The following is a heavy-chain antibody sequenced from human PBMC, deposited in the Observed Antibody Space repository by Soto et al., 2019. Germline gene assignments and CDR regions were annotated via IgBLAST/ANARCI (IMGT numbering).Heavy chain of an antibody. J-gene: IGHJ3*02. CDR1: GGSIRSCGYS. CDR3: ARLDSTTRLQAFDI. D-gene: IGHD2-2*01. V-gene: IGHV4-30-2*01. CDR2: IFQSGGT. Sequence: QLQLQESGSGLLKPSQTLSLTCAVSGGSIRSCGYSGSWLRQPPGKGLEWIGYIFQSGGTYYNPSLNCRVTMSVDTSRFQFALTVSSVTAADTAVYFCARLDSTTRLQAFDIWVQGTRGSVSS.